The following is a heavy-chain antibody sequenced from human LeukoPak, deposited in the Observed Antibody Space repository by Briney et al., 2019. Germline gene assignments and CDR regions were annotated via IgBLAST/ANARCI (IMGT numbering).Heavy chain of an antibody. V-gene: IGHV3-30*18. CDR1: GFTFNNYG. Sequence: PGGSLRLSCAASGFTFNNYGMHWVRQAPGKGLEWVAVISYDGSDKYYADSVKGRFTISRDSSKNMLYLQMNSLRPEDTAVYYCAKDPYSGTEDWFDPWGQGTLVTVSS. D-gene: IGHD1-26*01. CDR2: ISYDGSDK. J-gene: IGHJ5*02. CDR3: AKDPYSGTEDWFDP.